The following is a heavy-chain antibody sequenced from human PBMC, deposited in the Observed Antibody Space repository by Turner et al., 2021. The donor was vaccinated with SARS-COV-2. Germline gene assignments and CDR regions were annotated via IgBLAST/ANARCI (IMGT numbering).Heavy chain of an antibody. V-gene: IGHV3-23*01. D-gene: IGHD6-25*01. CDR2: FSAGGGST. CDR1: GFTFSSYA. J-gene: IGHJ4*02. CDR3: AKVPPSGDYFDY. Sequence: EVQLLPSGGGLVQPGGSLRLSCAASGFTFSSYAMTWVRQGPGKGVEWVSAFSAGGGSTYYADSVKGRFTISRDNSKNTLYLQMNSLRAEDTAVYYCAKVPPSGDYFDYWGQGTQVTVSS.